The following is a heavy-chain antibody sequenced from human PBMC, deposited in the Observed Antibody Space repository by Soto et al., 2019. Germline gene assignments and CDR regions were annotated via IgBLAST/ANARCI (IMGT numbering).Heavy chain of an antibody. Sequence: EVQVLESGGCLVQPGGSLRLSCAASGVTFTTYAMGWVRQAPGKGLEWVAAISDTGGRTFYVGSVKGRFTISKDNSKNTLYLQMNSLRAEDTAVYYCAKEDNAGMVVTTFDYWGQGALVSVSS. J-gene: IGHJ4*02. CDR1: GVTFTTYA. V-gene: IGHV3-23*01. D-gene: IGHD2-21*02. CDR2: ISDTGGRT. CDR3: AKEDNAGMVVTTFDY.